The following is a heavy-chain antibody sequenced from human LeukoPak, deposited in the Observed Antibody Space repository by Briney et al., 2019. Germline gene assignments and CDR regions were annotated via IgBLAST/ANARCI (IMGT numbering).Heavy chain of an antibody. CDR3: ARDPKTIFGVVISQYYYYGMDV. Sequence: SETLSLTCAVYGGSFSGYYWSWIRQPPGKGLEWIGEINHSGSTNCNPSLKSRVTISVDTSKNQFSLKLSSVTAADTAVYYCARDPKTIFGVVISQYYYYGMDVWGQGTTVTVSS. CDR2: INHSGST. CDR1: GGSFSGYY. D-gene: IGHD3-3*01. V-gene: IGHV4-34*01. J-gene: IGHJ6*02.